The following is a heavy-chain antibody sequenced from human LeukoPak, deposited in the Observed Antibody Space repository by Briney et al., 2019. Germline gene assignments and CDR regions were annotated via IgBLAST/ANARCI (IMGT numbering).Heavy chain of an antibody. Sequence: SETLSLTCAVYGGSFSNYYWSWIRQPPGKGLEWIGDIYHTGSTTYNPSLKSRVTISVDTSKKQFSLRLSSVTAADTAVYYCARVGYATQRRVLSAVTIPTAGAFDAWGQGTLVAVSS. V-gene: IGHV4-34*01. CDR3: ARVGYATQRRVLSAVTIPTAGAFDA. CDR2: IYHTGST. D-gene: IGHD4-17*01. J-gene: IGHJ3*01. CDR1: GGSFSNYY.